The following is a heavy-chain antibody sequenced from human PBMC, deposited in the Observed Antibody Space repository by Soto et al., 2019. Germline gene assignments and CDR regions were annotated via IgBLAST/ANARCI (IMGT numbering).Heavy chain of an antibody. CDR2: IYYSGST. Sequence: QVQLQESGPGLVKPSETLSLTCTVSGGSISSYYWSWIRQPPGKGLEWIGYIYYSGSTNYNPSLKSRVTISVDTSKNQFSLKLSSVTAADTAVYYCARDHPWFDPWGQGTLVTVSS. CDR3: ARDHPWFDP. J-gene: IGHJ5*02. V-gene: IGHV4-59*01. CDR1: GGSISSYY.